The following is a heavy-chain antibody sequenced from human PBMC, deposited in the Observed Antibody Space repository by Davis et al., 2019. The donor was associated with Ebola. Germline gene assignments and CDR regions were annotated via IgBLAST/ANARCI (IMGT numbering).Heavy chain of an antibody. CDR3: ARASFGYNSGWYADY. CDR1: GFILTDDA. Sequence: ASVKVSCKASGFILTDDAIHWVRQAPGQRLEWMGWVHGGNGNTKYSQRFQGRVTITTDTSASTVYLDLTSLRSDDTAVFYCARASFGYNSGWYADYWGPGSLVTVSS. J-gene: IGHJ4*02. V-gene: IGHV1-3*01. CDR2: VHGGNGNT. D-gene: IGHD6-19*01.